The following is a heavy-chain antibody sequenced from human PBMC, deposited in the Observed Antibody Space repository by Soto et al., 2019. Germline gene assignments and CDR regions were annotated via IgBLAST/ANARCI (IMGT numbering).Heavy chain of an antibody. J-gene: IGHJ4*02. CDR3: ARHGHYYDSSGYWYYFDY. CDR1: GVSISSSSYY. CDR2: IYYSGST. Sequence: SETLSLTCTVSGVSISSSSYYWGWIRHPPGKGLEWIGSIYYSGSTYYNPSLKSRVSISVDTSKNQFSLKLSSVTAADTAVYYCARHGHYYDSSGYWYYFDYWGQGTLVTVSS. D-gene: IGHD3-22*01. V-gene: IGHV4-39*01.